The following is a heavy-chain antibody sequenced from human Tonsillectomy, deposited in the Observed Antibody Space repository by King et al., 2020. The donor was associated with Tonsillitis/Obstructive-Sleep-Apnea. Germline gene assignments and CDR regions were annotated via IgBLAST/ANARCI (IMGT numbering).Heavy chain of an antibody. J-gene: IGHJ5*02. V-gene: IGHV3-21*01. CDR3: AGSNYDPYNWFDP. CDR1: GFTFSTCT. D-gene: IGHD4-11*01. CDR2: ISGCSRYI. Sequence: VQLVESGGALVKPGGSLRLSCAASGFTFSTCTMNWVRQAPGKGLEWVSSISGCSRYIYYADSVKGRFTISRDNAKNSLFLQMNSLRAEDTAVYYCAGSNYDPYNWFDPWGQGTLVTVSS.